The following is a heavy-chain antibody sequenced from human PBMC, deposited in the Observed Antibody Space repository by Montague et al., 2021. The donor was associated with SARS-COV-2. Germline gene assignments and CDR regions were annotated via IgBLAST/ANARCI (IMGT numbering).Heavy chain of an antibody. CDR2: IYTSGST. D-gene: IGHD1-26*01. CDR1: GGYISSGSYY. Sequence: TLSLTCTVSGGYISSGSYYWSWIRQPAGRGMEWIGRIYTSGSTNYNPSLKSRVTISADTSKNQFSLKLSSVTAADTAVYYCARDRVDRYSGSRTAYGMDVWGQGTTVTVSS. V-gene: IGHV4-61*02. J-gene: IGHJ6*02. CDR3: ARDRVDRYSGSRTAYGMDV.